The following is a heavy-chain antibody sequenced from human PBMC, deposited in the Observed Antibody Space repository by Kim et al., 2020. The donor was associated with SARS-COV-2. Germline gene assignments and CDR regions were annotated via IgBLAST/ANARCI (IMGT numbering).Heavy chain of an antibody. CDR2: IYYSGSISYIP. Sequence: SETLSLTCIVSGGSISRGGYHWSWIRQHPGKGLEWIGYIYYSGSISYIPSYNPSLKSRVAILLDTSKNQFSLNLTSVTAADTAVYYCAGAPIWFGELGWFDSWGQGTLVTVSS. D-gene: IGHD3-10*01. CDR3: AGAPIWFGELGWFDS. CDR1: GGSISRGGYH. V-gene: IGHV4-31*03. J-gene: IGHJ5*01.